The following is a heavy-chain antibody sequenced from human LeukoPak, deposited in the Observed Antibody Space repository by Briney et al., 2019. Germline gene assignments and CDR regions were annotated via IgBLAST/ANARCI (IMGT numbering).Heavy chain of an antibody. CDR1: GGSISSYY. V-gene: IGHV4-59*12. CDR2: IYYSGST. J-gene: IGHJ6*03. Sequence: SETLSLTCTVSGGSISSYYWSWIRQPPGKGLEWIGYIYYSGSTNYNPSLKSRVTISVDTSKNQFSLKLSSVTAADTAVYYCARLKSPGYYYYMDVWGKGTTVTISS. CDR3: ARLKSPGYYYYMDV. D-gene: IGHD1-14*01.